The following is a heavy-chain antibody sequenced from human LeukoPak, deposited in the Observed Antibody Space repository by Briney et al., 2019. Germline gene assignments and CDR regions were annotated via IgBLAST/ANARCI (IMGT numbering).Heavy chain of an antibody. D-gene: IGHD3-10*01. CDR3: ARDHSYYGSGSYFDY. CDR2: ISYDGSNK. J-gene: IGHJ4*02. V-gene: IGHV3-30*03. Sequence: GGSLRLSCAASGFTFSGYGMHWVRQAPGKGLEWVAVISYDGSNKYYADSVKGRFTISRENSKNTLYLEMDSLSAEDTAVYYCARDHSYYGSGSYFDYWGQGTLVTVSS. CDR1: GFTFSGYG.